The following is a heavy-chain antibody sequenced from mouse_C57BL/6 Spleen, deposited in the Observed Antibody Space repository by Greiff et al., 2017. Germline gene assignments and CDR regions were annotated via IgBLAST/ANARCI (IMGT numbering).Heavy chain of an antibody. V-gene: IGHV3-6*01. CDR1: GYSITSGYY. D-gene: IGHD4-1*01. J-gene: IGHJ2*01. Sequence: DVHLVESGPGLVKPSQSLSLTCSVTGYSITSGYYWNWIRQFPGNKLEWMGYISYDGSNNYNPSLKNRISITRDTSKNQFFLKLNSVTTEDTATYYCARAYLNWDFDYWGQGTTLTVSS. CDR2: ISYDGSN. CDR3: ARAYLNWDFDY.